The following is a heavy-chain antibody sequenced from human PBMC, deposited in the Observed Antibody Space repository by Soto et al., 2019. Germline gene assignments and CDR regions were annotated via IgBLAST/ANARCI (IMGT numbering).Heavy chain of an antibody. CDR3: ARDALLSEYYFQQPYGMDV. V-gene: IGHV3-53*02. Sequence: EVQLVETGGGLIQRGGSLRLSCTASGLTVSSNYMIWVRQAPGKGLEWISVIYSGGMTHYADSVKGRFTISRDNSKNTVYLQMNDLRVDDTAVYYCARDALLSEYYFQQPYGMDVWGQGTTVTVSS. CDR2: IYSGGMT. J-gene: IGHJ6*02. CDR1: GLTVSSNY. D-gene: IGHD3-10*01.